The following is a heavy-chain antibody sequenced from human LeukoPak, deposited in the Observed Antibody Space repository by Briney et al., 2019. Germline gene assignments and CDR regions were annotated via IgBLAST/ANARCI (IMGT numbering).Heavy chain of an antibody. Sequence: EASVKVSCKASGGTFSSYAISWVRQAPGQGLEWMGWINPNSGGTNYAQKFQGRVTMTRDTSISTAYMELSRLRSDDTAVYYCASSTSGSGSDYWGQGTLVTVSS. CDR2: INPNSGGT. CDR1: GGTFSSYA. V-gene: IGHV1-2*02. D-gene: IGHD3-10*01. CDR3: ASSTSGSGSDY. J-gene: IGHJ4*02.